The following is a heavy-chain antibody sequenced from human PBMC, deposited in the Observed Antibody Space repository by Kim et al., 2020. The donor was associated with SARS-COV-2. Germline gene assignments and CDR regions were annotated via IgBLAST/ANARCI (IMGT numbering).Heavy chain of an antibody. CDR2: ISAYNGNT. D-gene: IGHD1-26*01. CDR3: ARDQARWATIVGATVFDY. CDR1: GYTFTSYG. Sequence: ASVKVSCKASGYTFTSYGISWVRQAPGQGLEWMGWISAYNGNTNYAQKLQGRVTMTTDTSTSTAYMELRSLRSDDTAVYYCARDQARWATIVGATVFDYWGQGTLVTVSS. J-gene: IGHJ4*02. V-gene: IGHV1-18*04.